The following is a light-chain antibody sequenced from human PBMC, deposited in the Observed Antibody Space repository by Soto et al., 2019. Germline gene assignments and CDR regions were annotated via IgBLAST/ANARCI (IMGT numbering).Light chain of an antibody. V-gene: IGLV1-47*01. Sequence: QSVLTQPPSASGTPGQRVTISCSGSSTNIGSNYVYWYQQLPGTAPKLLIYRHNQRPSGVPDRFSGSKSGTSASLAISGLRSEDEADYYCAAWDDSLSGQVFGTGTKLTVL. CDR2: RHN. CDR3: AAWDDSLSGQV. J-gene: IGLJ1*01. CDR1: STNIGSNY.